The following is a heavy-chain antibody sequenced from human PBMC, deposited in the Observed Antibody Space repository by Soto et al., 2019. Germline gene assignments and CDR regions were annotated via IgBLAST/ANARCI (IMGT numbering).Heavy chain of an antibody. CDR3: VRAGGYDSTVY. CDR2: IHHTGST. V-gene: IGHV4-4*02. D-gene: IGHD5-12*01. Sequence: QVQVQESGPGLLKPSGTLSLTCAVSGGSISSIDWWSWVRQPPGKGLEWIGEIHHTGSTHYNPSLQSRVIMSVAMSKNQLSLKLTSVAAADTAMYYCVRAGGYDSTVYWGQGTLVTVSS. J-gene: IGHJ4*02. CDR1: GGSISSIDW.